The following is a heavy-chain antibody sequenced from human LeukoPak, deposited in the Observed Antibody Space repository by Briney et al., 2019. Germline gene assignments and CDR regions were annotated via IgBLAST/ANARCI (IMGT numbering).Heavy chain of an antibody. CDR1: GGTFSSYA. V-gene: IGHV1-69*13. Sequence: SVKVSCKASGGTFSSYAISWVRQAPGQGLEWMGGIIPIFGTANYAKKFQGRVTITADESTSTAYMELSSLRSEDTAVYYCARCAPSGSNWFDPWGQGTLVTVSS. CDR2: IIPIFGTA. D-gene: IGHD3-22*01. CDR3: ARCAPSGSNWFDP. J-gene: IGHJ5*02.